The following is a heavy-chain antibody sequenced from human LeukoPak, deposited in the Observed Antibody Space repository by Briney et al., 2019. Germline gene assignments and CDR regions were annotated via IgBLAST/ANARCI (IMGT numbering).Heavy chain of an antibody. D-gene: IGHD6-19*01. V-gene: IGHV3-23*01. CDR2: ISGSGGST. J-gene: IGHJ3*02. Sequence: GGSLRLSCAASGFTFSSYAMSWVRQAPGRGLEWVSAISGSGGSTYYADSVKGRFTISRDNSKNTLYLQMNSLRAEDTAVYYCAKSPYSSGWYGLALDIWGQGTMVTVSS. CDR1: GFTFSSYA. CDR3: AKSPYSSGWYGLALDI.